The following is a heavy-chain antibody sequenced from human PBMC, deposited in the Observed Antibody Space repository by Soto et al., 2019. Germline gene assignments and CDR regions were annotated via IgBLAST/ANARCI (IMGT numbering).Heavy chain of an antibody. CDR1: GGSISSGGYS. CDR2: NYHSGST. V-gene: IGHV4-30-2*01. D-gene: IGHD4-17*01. J-gene: IGHJ4*02. CDR3: ARASTTVTTLDY. Sequence: SETLSLTCAVSGGSISSGGYSWSWIRQPPGKGLEWIGYNYHSGSTYYNPSLKSRVTISVDRSKNQFSLKLSSVTAADTAVYYCARASTTVTTLDYWGQGTLVTVSS.